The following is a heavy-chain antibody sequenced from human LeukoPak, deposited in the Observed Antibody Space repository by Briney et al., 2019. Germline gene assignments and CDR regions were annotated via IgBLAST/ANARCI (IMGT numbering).Heavy chain of an antibody. CDR3: ARAPSYGDYGYWYFDL. J-gene: IGHJ2*01. V-gene: IGHV3-53*04. D-gene: IGHD4-17*01. Sequence: PGGSLRLSCAASGFTVSRNYMSWVRQAPGKGLEWVSVIYSGGSTYYADSVKGRFTISRHNSKNTLYLQMNSLRAEDTAVYYCARAPSYGDYGYWYFDLWGRGTLVTVSS. CDR1: GFTVSRNY. CDR2: IYSGGST.